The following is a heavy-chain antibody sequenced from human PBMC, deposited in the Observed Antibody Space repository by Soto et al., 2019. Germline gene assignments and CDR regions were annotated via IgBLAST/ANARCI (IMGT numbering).Heavy chain of an antibody. CDR3: ARGTMIVVVIPYGMDV. CDR2: INPNSGGT. CDR1: GYTFTGYY. J-gene: IGHJ6*02. V-gene: IGHV1-2*04. D-gene: IGHD3-22*01. Sequence: GASVKVSCKASGYTFTGYYMHWVRQAPGQGLEWMGWINPNSGGTNYAQKFQGWVTMTRDTSISTAYMELSRLRSDDTAVYYCARGTMIVVVIPYGMDVWGQGTTVTVSS.